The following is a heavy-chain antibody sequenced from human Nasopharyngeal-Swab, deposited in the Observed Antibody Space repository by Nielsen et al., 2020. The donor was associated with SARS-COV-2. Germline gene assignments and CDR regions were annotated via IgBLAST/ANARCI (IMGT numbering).Heavy chain of an antibody. CDR2: ISGSGGST. J-gene: IGHJ4*02. V-gene: IGHV3-23*01. Sequence: GESLKISCAASGFTFSSYAMSWVRQAPGKGLEWVSAISGSGGSTYYADSVKGRFTISRENSKSTLYLQMTSLRAEDTAVYYYARVSPSGRAVAGPFDYWGQGTLVTVSS. CDR1: GFTFSSYA. D-gene: IGHD6-19*01. CDR3: ARVSPSGRAVAGPFDY.